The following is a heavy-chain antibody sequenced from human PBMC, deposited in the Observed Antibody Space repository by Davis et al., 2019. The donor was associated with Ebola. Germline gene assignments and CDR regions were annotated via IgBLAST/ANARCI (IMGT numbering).Heavy chain of an antibody. D-gene: IGHD6-13*01. V-gene: IGHV4-59*01. Sequence: MPSETLSLTCTVSGGSISSYYWNWIRQPPGKGLEWIGYIYYSGSTNYNPSLKSRVTISIDTSKNQFSLKLSSVTAADTAVYYCARGYSSSWDEFDYWGQGTLVTVS. CDR3: ARGYSSSWDEFDY. J-gene: IGHJ4*02. CDR2: IYYSGST. CDR1: GGSISSYY.